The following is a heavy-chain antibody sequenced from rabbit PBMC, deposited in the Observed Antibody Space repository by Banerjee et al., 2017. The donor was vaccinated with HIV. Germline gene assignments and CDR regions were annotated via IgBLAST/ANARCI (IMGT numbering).Heavy chain of an antibody. V-gene: IGHV1S40*01. Sequence: QSLEESGGDLVKPEGSLTLTCTASGFDFSSNAICWVRQAPGKGLEWIACIAVGSGGSTYYASWAKGRFTISKTSSTTVTLQMTSLTAADTATYFCARSISGYWGLWGPGTLVTVS. CDR1: GFDFSSNA. D-gene: IGHD1-1*01. CDR2: IAVGSGGST. CDR3: ARSISGYWGL. J-gene: IGHJ4*01.